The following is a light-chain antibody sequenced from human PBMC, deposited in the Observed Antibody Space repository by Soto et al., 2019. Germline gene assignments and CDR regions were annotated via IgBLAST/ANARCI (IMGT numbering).Light chain of an antibody. CDR2: EAS. V-gene: IGLV2-14*01. CDR3: SSYTSSSTYV. Sequence: QSVLTQPASVSGSPGQSITISCTGTSSDVGGYNYVSWYQQHPGKAPKLMIYEASNRPSGVSNRFSGSKSGNTASLTISGLQAEDEADYYCSSYTSSSTYVCGTGTKVTVL. J-gene: IGLJ1*01. CDR1: SSDVGGYNY.